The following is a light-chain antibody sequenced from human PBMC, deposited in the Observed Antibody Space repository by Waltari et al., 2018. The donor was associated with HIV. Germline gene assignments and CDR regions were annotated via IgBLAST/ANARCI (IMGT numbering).Light chain of an antibody. CDR2: EVG. V-gene: IGLV2-8*01. CDR3: SAYAGSNWV. J-gene: IGLJ3*02. Sequence: QSALTQPPSASGPPAQSVTISSTATSGPDGGSNYVSCYQQHPGKAPKLITYEVGKRPSGVPYLFSGSKSGNTSSLTVSGLQAEDEADYYCSAYAGSNWVFGGGTKLTVL. CDR1: SGPDGGSNY.